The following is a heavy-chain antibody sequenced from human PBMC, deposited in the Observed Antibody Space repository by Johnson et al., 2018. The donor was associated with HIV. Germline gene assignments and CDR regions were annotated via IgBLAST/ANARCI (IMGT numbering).Heavy chain of an antibody. CDR3: AKDVGGWELVLDAFDI. Sequence: QVQLVESGGGVVQVGRSLRLSCEASGFTFSRYGMHWVRQAPGKGLEWVAVIWYAGSNKNYTESVKGRFSISRDNSKKTLYLQRNSRSAEETAVYYCAKDVGGWELVLDAFDIWGQGTMVTVSS. J-gene: IGHJ3*02. D-gene: IGHD1-26*01. CDR1: GFTFSRYG. V-gene: IGHV3-33*03. CDR2: IWYAGSNK.